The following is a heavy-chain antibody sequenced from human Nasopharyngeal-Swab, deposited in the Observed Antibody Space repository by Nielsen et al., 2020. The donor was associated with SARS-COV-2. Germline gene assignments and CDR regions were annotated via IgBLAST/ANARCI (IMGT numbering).Heavy chain of an antibody. Sequence: GESLKISCECSGYSFTSYWIAWVRQMPGKGLEWMGIIYPRDSDTRYSPSFQGQVTISADKSISTAYLQWSSLKASDTAKYYCAIGAAVGTLFHGMDVWGQGTMVTVSS. J-gene: IGHJ6*02. CDR3: AIGAAVGTLFHGMDV. CDR2: IYPRDSDT. CDR1: GYSFTSYW. D-gene: IGHD1-26*01. V-gene: IGHV5-51*01.